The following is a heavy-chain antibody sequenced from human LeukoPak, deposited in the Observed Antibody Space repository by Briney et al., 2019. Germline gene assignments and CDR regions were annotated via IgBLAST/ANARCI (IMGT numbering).Heavy chain of an antibody. CDR3: ARDNPPDY. CDR1: GFTFSSSW. CDR2: IKQDGSEK. Sequence: GGSLRLSCVASGFTFSSSWMSWVRQAPGKGLEWVANIKQDGSEKSYVESVRGRFTISRDNAKNSLHLQLNSLRAEDTALYYCARDNPPDYWGQGTLVTVSS. V-gene: IGHV3-7*03. J-gene: IGHJ4*02.